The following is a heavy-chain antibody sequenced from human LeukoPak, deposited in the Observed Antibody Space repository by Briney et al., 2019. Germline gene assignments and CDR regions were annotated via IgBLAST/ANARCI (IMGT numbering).Heavy chain of an antibody. J-gene: IGHJ4*02. V-gene: IGHV3-23*01. Sequence: GGSLRLSCAASGFTFSSYAMSWVRQAPGKGLEWASAISGSGGSTYYADSVKGRFTISRDNSKNTLYLQMNSLRAEDTAVYYCAKASSPGGWYSSNYWGQGTLVTVSS. CDR3: AKASSPGGWYSSNY. D-gene: IGHD6-19*01. CDR2: ISGSGGST. CDR1: GFTFSSYA.